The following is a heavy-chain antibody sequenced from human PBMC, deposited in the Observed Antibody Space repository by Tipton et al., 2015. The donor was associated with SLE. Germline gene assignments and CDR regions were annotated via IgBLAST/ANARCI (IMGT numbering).Heavy chain of an antibody. Sequence: TLSLTCTVSGGSISSYYWSWIRQPPGKGLEWIGYIYYSGSTNYNPSLKSRVTISVDTSKNQFSLKLSSVTAADTAVYYCASSNWNLHFDYWGQGTLVTVSS. CDR2: IYYSGST. D-gene: IGHD1-7*01. J-gene: IGHJ4*02. CDR3: ASSNWNLHFDY. V-gene: IGHV4-59*01. CDR1: GGSISSYY.